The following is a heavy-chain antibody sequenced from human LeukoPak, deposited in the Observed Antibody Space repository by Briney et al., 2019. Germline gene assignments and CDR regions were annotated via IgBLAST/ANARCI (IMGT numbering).Heavy chain of an antibody. V-gene: IGHV3-30*04. D-gene: IGHD3-22*01. CDR3: ARGVSGNHYDNSGYYLDF. CDR2: TSYDGSNK. J-gene: IGHJ4*02. CDR1: GFTFSSYA. Sequence: GGPLRLSCTASGFTFSSYAMLCVREAPGKGVEWVTITSYDGSNKHYADSVKGRFTISRDNSKNTLYLQMNSLRAEDTAVYYCARGVSGNHYDNSGYYLDFWGQGTLVTVSS.